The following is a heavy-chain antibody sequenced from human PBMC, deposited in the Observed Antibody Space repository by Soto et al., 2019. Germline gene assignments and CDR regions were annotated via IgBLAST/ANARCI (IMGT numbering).Heavy chain of an antibody. Sequence: PGGSLRLSCAASGFTFSNAWMNWVRQAPGKGLEWVGRIKSKTDGGTTDYAAPVKGRFTISRDDSKNTQYLQMNSLKTEDTAVYYCTTGNPAPGIAAAGLPEYYYYYGMDVWGQGTTVTVSS. J-gene: IGHJ6*02. CDR2: IKSKTDGGTT. V-gene: IGHV3-15*07. CDR1: GFTFSNAW. D-gene: IGHD6-13*01. CDR3: TTGNPAPGIAAAGLPEYYYYYGMDV.